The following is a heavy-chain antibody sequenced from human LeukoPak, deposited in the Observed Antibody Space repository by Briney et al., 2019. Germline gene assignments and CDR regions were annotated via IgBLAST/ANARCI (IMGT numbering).Heavy chain of an antibody. CDR1: GFTFSSYA. V-gene: IGHV3-23*01. CDR3: AKSELGIDYFDY. J-gene: IGHJ4*02. Sequence: GGSLRLSCAAFGFTFSSYAMSWVRQAPGKGLEWVSAISGSGGSTYYADSVKGRFTISRDNSKNRLYLQMNSLRAEDTAVYYCAKSELGIDYFDYWGQGTLVTVSS. D-gene: IGHD7-27*01. CDR2: ISGSGGST.